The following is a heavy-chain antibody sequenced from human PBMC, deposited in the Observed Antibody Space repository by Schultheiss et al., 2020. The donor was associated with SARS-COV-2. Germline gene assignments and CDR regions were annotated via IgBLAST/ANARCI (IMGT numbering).Heavy chain of an antibody. CDR2: IRSKAYGGTT. D-gene: IGHD2-21*01. CDR3: AKVFRAESFDP. Sequence: GESLKISCTASGFTFGDYAMSWVRQAPGKGLEWVGFIRSKAYGGTTEYAASVKGRFTISRDDSKSIAYLQMNSLKTEDTAVYYCAKVFRAESFDPWGLGTLVTVSS. J-gene: IGHJ5*02. CDR1: GFTFGDYA. V-gene: IGHV3-49*04.